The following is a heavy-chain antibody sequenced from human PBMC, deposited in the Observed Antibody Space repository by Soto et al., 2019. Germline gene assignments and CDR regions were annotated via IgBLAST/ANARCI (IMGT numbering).Heavy chain of an antibody. Sequence: QVQLQQSGPGLVKPSETLSLTCTVSSGSISSYYWSWIRQPPGKGLDWIGYIYYTEKTNYNPSLKSRVTISVDTSKNQFSLKLRSVTAADTGVYFCARARFQLLHPYYYGMDVWGQGTAVTVSS. V-gene: IGHV4-59*01. CDR2: IYYTEKT. CDR3: ARARFQLLHPYYYGMDV. D-gene: IGHD2-15*01. CDR1: SGSISSYY. J-gene: IGHJ6*02.